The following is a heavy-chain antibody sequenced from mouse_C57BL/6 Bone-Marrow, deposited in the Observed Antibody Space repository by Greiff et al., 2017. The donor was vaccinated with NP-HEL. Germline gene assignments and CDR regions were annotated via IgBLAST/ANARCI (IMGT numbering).Heavy chain of an antibody. CDR2: IYPGDGDT. CDR1: GYAFSSYW. CDR3: ARFMDYGSSYDYYAMDY. D-gene: IGHD1-1*01. Sequence: QVQLKQSGAELVKPGASVKISCKASGYAFSSYWMNWVKQRPGKGLEWIGQIYPGDGDTNYNGKFKGKATLTADKSSSTAYMQLSSLTSEDSAVYFCARFMDYGSSYDYYAMDYWGQGTSVTVSS. J-gene: IGHJ4*01. V-gene: IGHV1-80*01.